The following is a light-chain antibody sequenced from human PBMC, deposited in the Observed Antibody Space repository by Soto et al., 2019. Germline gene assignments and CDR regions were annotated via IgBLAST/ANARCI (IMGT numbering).Light chain of an antibody. J-gene: IGKJ5*01. CDR1: QTVSTS. CDR2: GAS. CDR3: RQRSNWPPT. Sequence: IVMTQSPATLSMSPGERATLSCRASQTVSTSLAWYQQKPGRAPRLLIYGASTRASGVPARFSGSGSGTDFTLTISSLEPEDFAVYYCRQRSNWPPTFGQGIRLEIK. V-gene: IGKV3-11*01.